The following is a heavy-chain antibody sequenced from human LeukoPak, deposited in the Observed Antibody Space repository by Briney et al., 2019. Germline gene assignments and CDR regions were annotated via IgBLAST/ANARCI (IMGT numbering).Heavy chain of an antibody. CDR3: ARHSGRGNAFDI. Sequence: PSETLSLTCTVSGGSISNYYWSWIRQPPGKGLGWIGYIYYSGSTNYKPSLKSRVTISVDTSKNQISLNLRSVTAADTAVYYCARHSGRGNAFDIWGQGTRVTVSS. V-gene: IGHV4-59*08. CDR1: GGSISNYY. J-gene: IGHJ3*02. D-gene: IGHD6-25*01. CDR2: IYYSGST.